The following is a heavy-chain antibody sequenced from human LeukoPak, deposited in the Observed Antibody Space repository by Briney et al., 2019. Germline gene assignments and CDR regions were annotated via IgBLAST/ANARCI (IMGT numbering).Heavy chain of an antibody. J-gene: IGHJ6*03. V-gene: IGHV1-18*01. CDR2: ISAYNGNT. CDR3: ARTGGGSSSGNYYYYMDV. Sequence: ASVNVSCKASGYTFTSYGIYWVRQAPGQGLEWMGLISAYNGNTKYAQKLQGRVTMATDTSTSTAYMELRSLRSDDPAVYYCARTGGGSSSGNYYYYMDVWGKGTTVTVSS. CDR1: GYTFTSYG. D-gene: IGHD6-6*01.